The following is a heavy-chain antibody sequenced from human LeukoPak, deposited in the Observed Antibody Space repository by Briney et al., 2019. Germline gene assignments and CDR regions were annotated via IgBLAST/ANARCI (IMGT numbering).Heavy chain of an antibody. J-gene: IGHJ4*02. CDR1: GYSFTSYW. Sequence: GESLKISCKGSGYSFTSYWIGWVRPMPGKGLEWMGIIYPGDSDTRYSPSFQGQVTISADKSISTAYLPWSSLKASDTAMYYCARLSFDSSGYSPFDYWGQGTLVTVSS. D-gene: IGHD3-22*01. CDR2: IYPGDSDT. V-gene: IGHV5-51*01. CDR3: ARLSFDSSGYSPFDY.